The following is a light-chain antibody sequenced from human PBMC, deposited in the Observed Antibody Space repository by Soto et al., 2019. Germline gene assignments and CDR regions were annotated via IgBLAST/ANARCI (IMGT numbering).Light chain of an antibody. V-gene: IGKV1-27*01. CDR1: QDISNY. CDR3: HKYNSAPLT. CDR2: AAS. J-gene: IGKJ3*01. Sequence: DIQMTQSPSSLSASVGDRVTITCRASQDISNYLAWYQQKPGKVPKLLIYAASTLQSGFPSRFSGSGSGTDFTLTISSLQTEDVATYYCHKYNSAPLTFGPGTNVDIK.